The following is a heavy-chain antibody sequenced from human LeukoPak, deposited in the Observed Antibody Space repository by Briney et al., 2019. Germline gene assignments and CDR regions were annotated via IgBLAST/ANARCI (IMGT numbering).Heavy chain of an antibody. J-gene: IGHJ6*02. D-gene: IGHD3-3*01. CDR3: ARGVSDDFWSGYWFFGMDV. CDR2: INHSGST. CDR1: GGSFSGYY. Sequence: EPSETLSLTCAVYGGSFSGYYWSWIRQPPGKGLEWIGEINHSGSTNYNPSLKSRVTISVDTSKNQFSLKLSSVTAADTAVYYCARGVSDDFWSGYWFFGMDVWGQGTTVTVSS. V-gene: IGHV4-34*01.